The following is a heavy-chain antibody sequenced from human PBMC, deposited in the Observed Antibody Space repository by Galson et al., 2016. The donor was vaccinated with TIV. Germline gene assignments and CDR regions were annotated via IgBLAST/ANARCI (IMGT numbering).Heavy chain of an antibody. CDR3: ATGAYGDYLGSDSLDV. Sequence: SLRLSCAASGFTFSNAWMTWVRQAPGKGLEWVGRMRSNFDGGTTDYAAPVTGRFTISRDDSKKELYLQMNSLKTDDSAVYLCATGAYGDYLGSDSLDVWGQGTKVTVS. CDR1: GFTFSNAW. D-gene: IGHD4-17*01. CDR2: MRSNFDGGTT. V-gene: IGHV3-15*01. J-gene: IGHJ3*01.